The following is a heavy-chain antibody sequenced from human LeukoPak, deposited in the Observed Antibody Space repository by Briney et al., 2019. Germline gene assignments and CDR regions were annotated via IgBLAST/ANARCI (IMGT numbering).Heavy chain of an antibody. CDR1: GFTFSNYA. CDR3: ARDHPDWAAVDY. V-gene: IGHV3-30-3*01. D-gene: IGHD6-13*01. J-gene: IGHJ4*02. CDR2: ISYDGSNK. Sequence: GGSLRLSCEASGFTFSNYAMHWVRQAPGKGLEWVAVISYDGSNKYYADSVKGRFTISRDNSKNTLYLQMNSLRAEDTAVYYCARDHPDWAAVDYWGQGTLVTVSS.